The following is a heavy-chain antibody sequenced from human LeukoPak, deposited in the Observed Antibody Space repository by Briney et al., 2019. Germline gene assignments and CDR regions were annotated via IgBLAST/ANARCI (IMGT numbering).Heavy chain of an antibody. V-gene: IGHV3-30-3*01. CDR2: ISYDGTNK. D-gene: IGHD6-13*01. CDR1: GFTPSNCA. CDR3: ARDMSRSWYFDY. J-gene: IGHJ4*02. Sequence: GRSLRLSCAASGFTPSNCAMHWVRQAPGKGVEWGAAISYDGTNKYYEHSVKGRFTISRDNSKNTLYLQMNSLRAEDTAVYYCARDMSRSWYFDYWGQGSMVTVSS.